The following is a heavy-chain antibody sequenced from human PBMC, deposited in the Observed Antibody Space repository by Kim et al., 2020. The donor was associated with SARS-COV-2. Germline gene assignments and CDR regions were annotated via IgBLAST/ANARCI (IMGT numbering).Heavy chain of an antibody. D-gene: IGHD1-1*01. V-gene: IGHV4-31*03. CDR1: GDSISSGDYY. J-gene: IGHJ3*01. CDR3: ARDGIGTGVFDV. Sequence: SETLSLTCSVSGDSISSGDYYWNWIRQHPGKGLEWIGYISFSGSTYYNPSLKSRGIISLDTSRNKLSLSLSSVTAADTAVDYCARDGIGTGVFDVWGQGTMVTVSS. CDR2: ISFSGST.